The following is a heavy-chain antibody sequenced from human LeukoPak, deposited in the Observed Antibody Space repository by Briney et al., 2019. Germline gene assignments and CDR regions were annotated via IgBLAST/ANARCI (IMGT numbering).Heavy chain of an antibody. CDR1: GYTFTSYG. CDR3: ARDGDYCSSTSCYEMFDY. V-gene: IGHV1-18*01. CDR2: ISAYNGNT. Sequence: GASVKVSCKASGYTFTSYGISWVRQAPGQGLEWMGWISAYNGNTNYAQKLQGRVTMTTDTSTSTAHMELRSLRSDDTAVYYCARDGDYCSSTSCYEMFDYWGQGTLVTVSS. J-gene: IGHJ4*02. D-gene: IGHD2-2*01.